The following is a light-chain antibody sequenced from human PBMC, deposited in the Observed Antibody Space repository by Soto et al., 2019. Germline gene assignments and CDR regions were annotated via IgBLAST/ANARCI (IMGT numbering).Light chain of an antibody. CDR1: QSVSSY. CDR2: DAS. Sequence: EIVLTQSPATLSLSPGERATLSCRASQSVSSYLAWYQQKPGQAPRLLIYDASNRATGIPARFSGSGSETEFTLTIRSLQSEDSAVYYCQQRSNWPITFGQGARLEIK. V-gene: IGKV3-11*01. CDR3: QQRSNWPIT. J-gene: IGKJ5*01.